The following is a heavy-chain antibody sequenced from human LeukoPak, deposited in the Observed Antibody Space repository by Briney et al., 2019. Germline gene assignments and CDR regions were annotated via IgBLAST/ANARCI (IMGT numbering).Heavy chain of an antibody. Sequence: GASVKVSCKVSGYALSELSMHWVRQAPGKGLEWMGGFHPEDGETIYAQKFQGRVAVTEDPSTDTAYVELSSLRSEDTAVYYCATDRGNIGWYLGFDYWGQGTVVTVSS. D-gene: IGHD6-19*01. CDR2: FHPEDGET. CDR3: ATDRGNIGWYLGFDY. CDR1: GYALSELS. V-gene: IGHV1-24*01. J-gene: IGHJ4*02.